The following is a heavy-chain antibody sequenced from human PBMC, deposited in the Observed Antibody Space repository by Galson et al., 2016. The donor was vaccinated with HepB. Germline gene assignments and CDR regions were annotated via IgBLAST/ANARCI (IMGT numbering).Heavy chain of an antibody. CDR1: GYSFPYYW. CDR3: ARQYNFWSGYSESYDGMDV. D-gene: IGHD3-3*01. V-gene: IGHV5-51*01. Sequence: QSGAEVKKAGESLKISCKASGYSFPYYWIGWVRQKPGEGLEWMGIIYPGDSEIRYSPSFQGQVTMSVDKSISTAFLQWSSLKASDTAMYYCARQYNFWSGYSESYDGMDVWGQGTTLTVSS. J-gene: IGHJ6*02. CDR2: IYPGDSEI.